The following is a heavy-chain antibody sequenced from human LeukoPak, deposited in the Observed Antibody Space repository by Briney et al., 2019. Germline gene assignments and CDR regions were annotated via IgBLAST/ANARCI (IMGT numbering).Heavy chain of an antibody. CDR1: GGSFSSNSYY. V-gene: IGHV4-39*01. Sequence: SETLSLTCTVSGGSFSSNSYYWGWIRQPPGKGLEWIGTVYYSGSTNYNPSLKSRVTISVDTSKNQFSLKLSSVTAADTAVYYCARHQGYVWGSYRRNRGAFDYWGQGTRVTVSS. D-gene: IGHD3-16*02. CDR3: ARHQGYVWGSYRRNRGAFDY. J-gene: IGHJ4*02. CDR2: VYYSGST.